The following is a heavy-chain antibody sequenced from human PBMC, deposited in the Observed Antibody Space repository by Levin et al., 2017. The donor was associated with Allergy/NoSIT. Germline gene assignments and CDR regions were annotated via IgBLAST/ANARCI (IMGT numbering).Heavy chain of an antibody. CDR2: IDPSDSYT. J-gene: IGHJ4*02. V-gene: IGHV5-10-1*01. CDR3: ARLGAGHYDSSGPNGY. Sequence: PGESLKISCKGSGYSFSNYWISWVRQVPGKGLEWMGRIDPSDSYTNYSPSFQGHVSISVDKSIATAYLQWSSLKASDTAMYFCARLGAGHYDSSGPNGYWGQGTLVTVSS. D-gene: IGHD3-22*01. CDR1: GYSFSNYW.